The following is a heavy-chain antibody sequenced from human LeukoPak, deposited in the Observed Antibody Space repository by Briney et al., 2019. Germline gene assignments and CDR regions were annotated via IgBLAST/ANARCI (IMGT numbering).Heavy chain of an antibody. CDR3: ARTYSSSDEFDY. D-gene: IGHD6-13*01. Sequence: ASVKVSCKASGYTFTSYYIHWVRQAPGQWLEWMGIINPSGGSTTYAQKFQGRVAMTRDTSMSRVYMEVSSLRSEDTAVYYCARTYSSSDEFDYWGQGTLVTVSS. CDR1: GYTFTSYY. V-gene: IGHV1-46*01. J-gene: IGHJ4*02. CDR2: INPSGGST.